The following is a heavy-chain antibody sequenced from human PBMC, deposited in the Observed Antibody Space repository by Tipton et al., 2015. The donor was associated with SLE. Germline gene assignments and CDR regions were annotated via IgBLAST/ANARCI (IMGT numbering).Heavy chain of an antibody. Sequence: SLRLSCAASGFTFSSYWMSWVRQAPGKGLVWVSRINSDGSSTSYADSVKGRFTISRDNAKNTLYLQMNSLRAEDTAVYYGARDNRAIFGGVTYYYYGMDVWGQGTAVTVSS. V-gene: IGHV3-74*01. CDR3: ARDNRAIFGGVTYYYYGMDV. CDR1: GFTFSSYW. D-gene: IGHD3-3*01. CDR2: INSDGSST. J-gene: IGHJ6*02.